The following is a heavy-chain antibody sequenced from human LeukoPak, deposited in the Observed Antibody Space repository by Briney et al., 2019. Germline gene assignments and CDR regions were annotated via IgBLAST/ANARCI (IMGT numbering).Heavy chain of an antibody. CDR3: ARVSGGDYGDYGEEYYFDY. CDR2: ISSNGSTI. Sequence: PGGSLRLSCAASGFTFSSYEMNWVRQAPGKGLEWVSYISSNGSTIYYADSVKGRFTISRDNAKNSLYLQMNSLRAEDTAVYYCARVSGGDYGDYGEEYYFDYWGQGTLVTVSS. CDR1: GFTFSSYE. V-gene: IGHV3-48*03. J-gene: IGHJ4*02. D-gene: IGHD4-17*01.